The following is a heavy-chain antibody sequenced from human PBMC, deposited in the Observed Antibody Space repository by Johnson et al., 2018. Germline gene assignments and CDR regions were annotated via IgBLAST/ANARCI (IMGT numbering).Heavy chain of an antibody. CDR1: GFTFSNYT. D-gene: IGHD2-15*01. V-gene: IGHV3-21*01. Sequence: VQLVESGGGLVKXGGSLRLSCAASGFTFSNYTMNWVRQSPGKGLEWVSSITSSTNYIYYIDSVKGRFPISRDNAKNSLYLQMISLRAEDTAVYYCARAPLYCSGGSCPDAFDIWGQGTMVTVSA. CDR2: ITSSTNYI. CDR3: ARAPLYCSGGSCPDAFDI. J-gene: IGHJ3*02.